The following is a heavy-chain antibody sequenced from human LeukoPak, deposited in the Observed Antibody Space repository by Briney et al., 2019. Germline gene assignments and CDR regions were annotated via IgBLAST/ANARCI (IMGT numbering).Heavy chain of an antibody. Sequence: GGSLRLSCAASGFTFSDYYMSWIRQAPGKGLEWVSYISSSGSTIYYADSVKGRFTISRDNAKNSLYLQMNSLRAEDTAVYYCARDGTTGYPYYYDSSGYAFDIWGQGTMVTVSS. D-gene: IGHD3-22*01. CDR2: ISSSGSTI. CDR1: GFTFSDYY. J-gene: IGHJ3*02. V-gene: IGHV3-11*04. CDR3: ARDGTTGYPYYYDSSGYAFDI.